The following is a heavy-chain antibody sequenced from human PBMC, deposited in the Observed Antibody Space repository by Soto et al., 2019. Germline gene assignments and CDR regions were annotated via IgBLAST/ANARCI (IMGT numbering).Heavy chain of an antibody. D-gene: IGHD2-15*01. CDR2: INHSGGS. CDR3: ARRKGYWSAKEAFDL. V-gene: IGHV4-59*08. J-gene: IGHJ3*01. Sequence: QVQLQESGPGLVKPSETLSLTCTVSGGSVSSTFWNWFRQAPGKGLEWIGYINHSGGSNYSPSLKSRVPKAVDTSKSQFSLKLNSLSAADTAVYYCARRKGYWSAKEAFDLWGQGTLVTVSS. CDR1: GGSVSSTF.